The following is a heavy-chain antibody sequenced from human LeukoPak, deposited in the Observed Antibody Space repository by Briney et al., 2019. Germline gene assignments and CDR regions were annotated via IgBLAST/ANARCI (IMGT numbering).Heavy chain of an antibody. V-gene: IGHV4-4*02. D-gene: IGHD3-10*01. CDR2: IFHSGST. J-gene: IGHJ4*02. CDR3: ARTRYYYNSRSYGAPYYFDY. Sequence: PSGTLSLTCAVSGGSISSSYWWSWVRQPPGEGLGWIGEIFHSGSTNYNPSLKSRVTISVDTSKNQFSLKLSSVTAADTAVYYCARTRYYYNSRSYGAPYYFDYWGQGTLVTVSS. CDR1: GGSISSSYW.